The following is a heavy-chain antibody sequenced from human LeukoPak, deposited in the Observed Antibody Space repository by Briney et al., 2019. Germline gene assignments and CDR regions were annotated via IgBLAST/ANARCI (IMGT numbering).Heavy chain of an antibody. Sequence: ASVKVSCKASGYTFTSYGISLVRQAHGQGLEWMGWISAYNGNTNYAQKLQGRVTMTTDTSTSTAYMELRSLRSGDTAVYYCARDEWWEPSRYWGQGTLVTVSS. D-gene: IGHD2-15*01. CDR2: ISAYNGNT. CDR3: ARDEWWEPSRY. V-gene: IGHV1-18*01. J-gene: IGHJ4*02. CDR1: GYTFTSYG.